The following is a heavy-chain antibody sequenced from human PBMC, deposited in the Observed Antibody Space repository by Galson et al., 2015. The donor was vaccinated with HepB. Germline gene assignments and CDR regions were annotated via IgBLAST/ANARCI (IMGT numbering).Heavy chain of an antibody. D-gene: IGHD5-18*01. Sequence: SLRLSCAASGFTFSTCAMTWVRQAPGKGLEWVSTISGNGGRTYYADSVKGRFTISRDNSKDTLYLHMNSLRAEDTAVYYCAKDQIWKFPHFLHYWVQGTLVTVTS. V-gene: IGHV3-23*01. CDR1: GFTFSTCA. CDR3: AKDQIWKFPHFLHY. J-gene: IGHJ4*02. CDR2: ISGNGGRT.